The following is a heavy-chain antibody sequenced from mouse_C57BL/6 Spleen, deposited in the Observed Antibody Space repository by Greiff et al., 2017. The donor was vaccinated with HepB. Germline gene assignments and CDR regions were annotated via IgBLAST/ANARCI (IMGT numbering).Heavy chain of an antibody. J-gene: IGHJ3*01. CDR1: GYTFTSYW. Sequence: VQLQQPGAELVKPGASVKLSCKASGYTFTSYWMHWVKQRPGQGLEWMGMIHPNSGSTNYNEKFKSKATLTVDISSSTAYMQLSSLTSEDSAVYYCARSRAYSNYEGFAYWGQGTLVTVSA. CDR2: IHPNSGST. D-gene: IGHD2-5*01. CDR3: ARSRAYSNYEGFAY. V-gene: IGHV1-64*01.